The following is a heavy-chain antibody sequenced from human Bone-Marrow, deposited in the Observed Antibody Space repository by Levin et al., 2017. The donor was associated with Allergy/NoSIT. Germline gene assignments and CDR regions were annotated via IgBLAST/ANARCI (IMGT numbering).Heavy chain of an antibody. J-gene: IGHJ4*02. D-gene: IGHD3-9*01. CDR2: IFHSGST. CDR3: ARAGSYNLDF. CDR1: GGSIRRGNW. V-gene: IGHV4-4*02. Sequence: SQTLSLTCAVSGGSIRRGNWWSWVRQPPGKGLEWIGEIFHSGSTNYNPSLKSRVTISVDKSSNQFSLKLTSVAAADTAFYYCARAGSYNLDFWGQGTLVTVSS.